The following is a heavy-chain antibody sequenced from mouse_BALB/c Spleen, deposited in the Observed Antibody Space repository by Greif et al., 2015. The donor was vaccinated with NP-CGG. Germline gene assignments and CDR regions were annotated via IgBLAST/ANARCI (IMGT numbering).Heavy chain of an antibody. CDR2: IRSKSNNYAT. Sequence: DVHLVESGGGLVQPKGSLKLSCAASGFTFNTYAMHWVCQAPGKGLEWVARIRSKSNNYATYYADSVKDRFTISRDDSQSMLYLQMNDLETEDTAMYYCVREGYDVAMDYWGQGTSVTVSS. J-gene: IGHJ4*01. V-gene: IGHV10-3*03. CDR1: GFTFNTYA. CDR3: VREGYDVAMDY. D-gene: IGHD2-2*01.